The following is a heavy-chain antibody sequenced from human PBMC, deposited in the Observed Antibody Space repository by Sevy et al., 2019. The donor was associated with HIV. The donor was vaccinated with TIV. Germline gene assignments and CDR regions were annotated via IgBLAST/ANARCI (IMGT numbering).Heavy chain of an antibody. V-gene: IGHV3-30*01. D-gene: IGHD2-2*01. CDR3: ARDRSTTWINYFFDF. Sequence: GGSLRLSCAASGFTCSNYAIHWVRQAPGKGLEWVAVVSYDGSKKYYADSVKGRFTISRDNSKNTLYLQMNSLRVEDTAVYYCARDRSTTWINYFFDFWGQGTLVTVSS. J-gene: IGHJ4*02. CDR1: GFTCSNYA. CDR2: VSYDGSKK.